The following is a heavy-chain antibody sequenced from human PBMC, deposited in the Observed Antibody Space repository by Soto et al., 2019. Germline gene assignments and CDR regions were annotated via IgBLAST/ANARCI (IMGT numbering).Heavy chain of an antibody. Sequence: SVKVSCKASGGTFSSYAISWVRQAPGQGLEWMGGIIPIFGTANYAQKFQGRVTITADESTSTAYMELSSLRSEDTAVYYCARYGGFCSGGSCYYFRYYFDYWGQGTLVTVSS. J-gene: IGHJ4*02. CDR1: GGTFSSYA. D-gene: IGHD2-15*01. V-gene: IGHV1-69*13. CDR2: IIPIFGTA. CDR3: ARYGGFCSGGSCYYFRYYFDY.